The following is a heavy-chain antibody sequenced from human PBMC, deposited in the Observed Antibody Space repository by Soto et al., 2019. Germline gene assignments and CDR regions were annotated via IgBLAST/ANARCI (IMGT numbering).Heavy chain of an antibody. D-gene: IGHD2-8*01. CDR1: GGSVSNSNYY. CDR2: VYYRGRS. J-gene: IGHJ4*02. V-gene: IGHV4-39*01. CDR3: ASQRTSVLTQAYFDY. Sequence: SETLSLTCTVSGGSVSNSNYYWGWIRQSPGKGLEWIGSVYYRGRSYSKSSVKSRVTISVDTSKNQFSLNLNAVTASDTAVYFCASQRTSVLTQAYFDYWGPGALVTVSS.